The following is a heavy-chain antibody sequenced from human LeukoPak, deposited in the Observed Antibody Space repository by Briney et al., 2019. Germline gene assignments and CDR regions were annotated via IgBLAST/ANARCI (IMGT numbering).Heavy chain of an antibody. D-gene: IGHD2-2*01. V-gene: IGHV3-23*01. CDR1: GLTFSKSA. J-gene: IGHJ4*02. Sequence: PGGSLRLSCAASGLTFSKSALTWVRQAPGKGLEWVSTITDVGDIFYTYSVRGRFTISRDNSKNTVYMQMDGLRAEDTAVYYCTRDRGSSPTDVFDYWGQGTLVTVSS. CDR2: ITDVGDI. CDR3: TRDRGSSPTDVFDY.